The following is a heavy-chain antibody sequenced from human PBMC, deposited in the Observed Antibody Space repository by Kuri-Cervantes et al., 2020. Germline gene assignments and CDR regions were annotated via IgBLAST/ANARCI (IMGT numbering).Heavy chain of an antibody. J-gene: IGHJ5*02. D-gene: IGHD2-2*01. Sequence: SETLSLTCTVSGGSISSYYWSWIRQPPGKGLEWIGYIYYSGSTNYNPSLKSRVTISVYTSKNQFSLKLSSVTAADTAVYYCARGVVVPAAMSVLGYSGYDRGWFDPWGQGTLVTVSS. V-gene: IGHV4-59*12. CDR3: ARGVVVPAAMSVLGYSGYDRGWFDP. CDR2: IYYSGST. CDR1: GGSISSYY.